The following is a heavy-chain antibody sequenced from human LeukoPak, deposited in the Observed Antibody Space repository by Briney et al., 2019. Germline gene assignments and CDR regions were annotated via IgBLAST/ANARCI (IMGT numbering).Heavy chain of an antibody. J-gene: IGHJ4*02. Sequence: SETLSLTCTVSGGSISSYYWSWIRQPPGKGLEWIGYIYYSGSTNYNPSLKSRVTISVDPSKNQFSLKLSSVTAADTAVYYCARVGDGYNVDHWGQGTLVTVSS. CDR1: GGSISSYY. CDR3: ARVGDGYNVDH. V-gene: IGHV4-59*01. D-gene: IGHD5-24*01. CDR2: IYYSGST.